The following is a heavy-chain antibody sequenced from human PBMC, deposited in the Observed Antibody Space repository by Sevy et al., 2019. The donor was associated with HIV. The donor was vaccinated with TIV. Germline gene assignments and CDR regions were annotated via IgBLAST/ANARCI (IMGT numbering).Heavy chain of an antibody. J-gene: IGHJ5*02. CDR1: GFTFSSYA. CDR2: LSYEGSNK. Sequence: GGSLRLSCAASGFTFSSYAMHWARQAPGKGLEWVAVLSYEGSNKYYGDSVKGRFTISRDNSKNTLYLQMNSLRAEDTAVYYCARDQHDYGGNLRTGWFDPWGQGTLVTVSS. D-gene: IGHD4-17*01. V-gene: IGHV3-30-3*01. CDR3: ARDQHDYGGNLRTGWFDP.